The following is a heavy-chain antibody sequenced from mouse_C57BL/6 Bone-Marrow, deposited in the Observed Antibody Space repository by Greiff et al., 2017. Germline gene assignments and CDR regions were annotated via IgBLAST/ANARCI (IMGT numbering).Heavy chain of an antibody. CDR1: GYTFTGYW. CDR3: AREDYDYDGPPYYYAMDF. Sequence: QVQLKESGAELMKPGASVKLSCKATGYTFTGYWIEWVKQRPGHGLEWIGEILPGSGSTNYNEKFKGKATFTADTSSNTAYMQLSSLTTEDSAIYYRAREDYDYDGPPYYYAMDFWGQGTSVTVSS. V-gene: IGHV1-9*01. J-gene: IGHJ4*01. D-gene: IGHD2-4*01. CDR2: ILPGSGST.